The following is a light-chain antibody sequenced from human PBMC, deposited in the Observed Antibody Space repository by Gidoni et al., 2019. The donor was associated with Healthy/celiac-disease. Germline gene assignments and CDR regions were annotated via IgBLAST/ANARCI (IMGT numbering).Light chain of an antibody. J-gene: IGKJ4*01. V-gene: IGKV3-15*01. CDR2: GAS. Sequence: EIVMTQSPATLSVTPGERATLSCRASQRVSSNLAWYQQKPGQAPRLLIYGASTRATGIPARFSGSGSGTEFTLTISSLQSEDFAVYYCQQYNNWPPTFGGXTKVEIK. CDR3: QQYNNWPPT. CDR1: QRVSSN.